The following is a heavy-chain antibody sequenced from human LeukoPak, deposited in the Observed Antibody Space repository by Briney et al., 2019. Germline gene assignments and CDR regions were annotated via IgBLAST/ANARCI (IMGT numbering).Heavy chain of an antibody. J-gene: IGHJ4*02. D-gene: IGHD6-13*01. CDR2: ISGSSFTI. CDR1: GFSYSTYR. Sequence: GGPLRLSCTASGFSYSTYRMSCVRQAREEGLEWLSYISGSSFTIYYADSVKGRFTISRDNAKNSLYLQMNSLRDEDTALYYCARDHYSRNDYWGQGTPVTVSS. CDR3: ARDHYSRNDY. V-gene: IGHV3-48*02.